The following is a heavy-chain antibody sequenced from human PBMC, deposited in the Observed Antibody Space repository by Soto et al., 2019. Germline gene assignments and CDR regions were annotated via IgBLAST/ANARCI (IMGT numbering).Heavy chain of an antibody. CDR2: IIPIFGTA. CDR1: GGTFSSYA. CDR3: ARLSSGGYNPHYFDY. J-gene: IGHJ4*02. D-gene: IGHD2-15*01. V-gene: IGHV1-69*13. Sequence: SVKVSCKASGGTFSSYAISWVRQAPGQGLEWMGGIIPIFGTANYAQKFQGRVTITADESTSTAYMELSSLRSEDTAVYYCARLSSGGYNPHYFDYWGQGTLVTVSS.